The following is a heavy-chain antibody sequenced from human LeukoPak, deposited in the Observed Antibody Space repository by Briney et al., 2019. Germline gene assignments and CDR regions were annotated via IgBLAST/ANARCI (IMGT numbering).Heavy chain of an antibody. J-gene: IGHJ4*02. CDR2: IYYSGST. Sequence: PSETLSLTCTVSGGSISSYYWSWIRQPPGKGLEWIGYIYYSGSTNYNPSLKSRVTISVDTSKNQFSLNLSSATAADTAVYYCARHFGLYSSGSYYFDYWGQGTLVTVSS. V-gene: IGHV4-59*08. CDR1: GGSISSYY. CDR3: ARHFGLYSSGSYYFDY. D-gene: IGHD6-19*01.